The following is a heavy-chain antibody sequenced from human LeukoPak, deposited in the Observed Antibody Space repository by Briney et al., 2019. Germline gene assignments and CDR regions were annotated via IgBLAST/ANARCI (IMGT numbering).Heavy chain of an antibody. J-gene: IGHJ4*02. Sequence: GGSLRLSCAASGFTFSSYGMSWVRQAPGKGLEWVSAISSSGSTIYYADSVKGRFTISRDNAKNSLYLQMNSLRAEDTAVYYCARDLAYGALDYWGQGTLVTVSS. CDR2: ISSSGSTI. V-gene: IGHV3-48*04. D-gene: IGHD4-17*01. CDR3: ARDLAYGALDY. CDR1: GFTFSSYG.